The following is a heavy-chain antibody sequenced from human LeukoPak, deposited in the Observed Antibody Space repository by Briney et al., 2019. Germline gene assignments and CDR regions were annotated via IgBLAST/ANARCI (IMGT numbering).Heavy chain of an antibody. J-gene: IGHJ4*02. CDR2: IHYSGNT. D-gene: IGHD3-9*01. CDR3: ARHGRESRYFDWLLYYIDH. CDR1: GASISAYS. V-gene: IGHV4-59*08. Sequence: SETLSLTCTVSGASISAYSWSWIRQPPGKGLEWIGCIHYSGNTHCNPSLESRVTLTVDTSKNQFSLKLSSVTAADTAVYYCARHGRESRYFDWLLYYIDHWGQGALVTVSS.